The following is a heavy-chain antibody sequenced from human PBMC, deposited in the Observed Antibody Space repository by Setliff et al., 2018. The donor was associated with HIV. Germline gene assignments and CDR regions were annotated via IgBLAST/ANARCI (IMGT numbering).Heavy chain of an antibody. CDR1: GFTFSSHW. CDR3: AREPSGSLDY. D-gene: IGHD6-19*01. J-gene: IGHJ4*02. V-gene: IGHV3-7*03. CDR2: INHDGSEK. Sequence: GGSLRLSCAASGFTFSSHWMSWVRQAPGKGLEWVASINHDGSEKYYVDSVKGRFTISRDNAKNSLHLQMNSLRAEDTAVYYCAREPSGSLDYWGQGTLVTVSS.